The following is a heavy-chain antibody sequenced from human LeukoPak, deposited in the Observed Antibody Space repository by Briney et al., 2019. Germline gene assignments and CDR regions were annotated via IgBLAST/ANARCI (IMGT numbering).Heavy chain of an antibody. V-gene: IGHV1-2*06. Sequence: ASVKVSCKASGYTFTGYYMHWVRQAPGQGLERMGRINPNNGGTNYAQKFQGRVTMTRDTSISTAYMELNSLISDDTAVYYCARDRLETPDIWGQGTMVTVSS. CDR1: GYTFTGYY. J-gene: IGHJ3*02. CDR3: ARDRLETPDI. CDR2: INPNNGGT. D-gene: IGHD6-25*01.